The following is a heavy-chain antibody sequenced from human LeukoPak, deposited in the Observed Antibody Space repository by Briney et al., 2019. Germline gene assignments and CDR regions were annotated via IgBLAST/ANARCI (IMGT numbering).Heavy chain of an antibody. Sequence: GGSLRLSCAASGFTFTSLAMTWVSQAPGKGLEWVSTIRGTGDSTHYADSVKGRFIISRDKSKNMLYLQMNGLRAEDTAIYYCAKGQELDDGVFDSWGQGTLVTVSS. CDR1: GFTFTSLA. V-gene: IGHV3-23*01. J-gene: IGHJ4*02. CDR2: IRGTGDST. CDR3: AKGQELDDGVFDS. D-gene: IGHD1-1*01.